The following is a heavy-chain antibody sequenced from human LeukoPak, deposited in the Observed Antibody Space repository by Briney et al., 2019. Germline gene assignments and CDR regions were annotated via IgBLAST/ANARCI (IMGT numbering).Heavy chain of an antibody. D-gene: IGHD3-22*01. CDR1: GFTFSTFA. CDR2: IKQDRSEE. V-gene: IGHV3-7*03. Sequence: PGGSLRLSCAASGFTFSTFAMIWVRQAPGKGLELVANIKQDRSEEYYVDSVKGRFTISRDNAKNSLYLQMNSLRAEDMALYYCAKAGVRNYYDSSGYGEAFDIWGQGTMVTVSS. J-gene: IGHJ3*02. CDR3: AKAGVRNYYDSSGYGEAFDI.